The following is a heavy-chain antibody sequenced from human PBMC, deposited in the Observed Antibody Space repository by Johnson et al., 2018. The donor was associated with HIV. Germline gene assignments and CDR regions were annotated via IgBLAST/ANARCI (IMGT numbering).Heavy chain of an antibody. Sequence: VQLVESGGGVVQPGGSLRLSCVASGFIFSTYGMHWVRQAPGKGLEWLAFIRYDGSNEYYVDSVKGRFTISRDNSKNTLYLQMNSLRAEDTAMYYCAKEKDYGAFDIWGQGTMVTVSS. CDR1: GFIFSTYG. V-gene: IGHV3-30*02. J-gene: IGHJ3*02. CDR3: AKEKDYGAFDI. CDR2: IRYDGSNE. D-gene: IGHD3-16*01.